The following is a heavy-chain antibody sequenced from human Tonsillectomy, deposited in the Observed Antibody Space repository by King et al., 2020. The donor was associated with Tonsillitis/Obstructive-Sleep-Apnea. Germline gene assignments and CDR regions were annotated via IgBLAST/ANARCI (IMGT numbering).Heavy chain of an antibody. CDR3: ARADIVLVPAALDLDY. CDR1: GYSFTSYW. Sequence: VQLVESGAEVKKPGESLRISCKGSGYSFTSYWINWVRQMPGKGLEWMGTIDPSDSYTNYSPSFQGHVTISTDKSISTAYLQWSSLKASDTAMYYCARADIVLVPAALDLDYWGQGTLVTVSS. CDR2: IDPSDSYT. V-gene: IGHV5-10-1*03. D-gene: IGHD2-2*01. J-gene: IGHJ4*02.